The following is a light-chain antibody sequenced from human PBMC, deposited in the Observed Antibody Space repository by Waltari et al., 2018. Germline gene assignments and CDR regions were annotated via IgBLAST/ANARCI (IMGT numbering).Light chain of an antibody. CDR3: QHYVRLPAT. V-gene: IGKV3-20*01. CDR2: GAS. J-gene: IGKJ1*01. CDR1: QSVSRS. Sequence: IVLTQSPGTLSLSPGERATLSYRASQSVSRSLAWYQQKPGQAPKLLIYGASTRATGIPDRFTGSGSGTDFSLTINSLEPEDFAIYFCQHYVRLPATFGQGTKVEIK.